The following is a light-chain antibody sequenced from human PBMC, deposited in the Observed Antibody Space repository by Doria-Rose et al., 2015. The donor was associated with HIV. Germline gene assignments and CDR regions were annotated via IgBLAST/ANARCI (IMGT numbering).Light chain of an antibody. CDR3: QQYHNYPRT. Sequence: DIRMTQSPSTLSASVGDRVTITCRASQSISSWLAWYQQKPGKAPKLLIYEASTLQSGVPSRFSGIGSGTEFTRTISSLQPDDFATYYCQQYHNYPRTFGQGTKVEIK. CDR1: QSISSW. J-gene: IGKJ1*01. CDR2: EAS. V-gene: IGKV1-5*03.